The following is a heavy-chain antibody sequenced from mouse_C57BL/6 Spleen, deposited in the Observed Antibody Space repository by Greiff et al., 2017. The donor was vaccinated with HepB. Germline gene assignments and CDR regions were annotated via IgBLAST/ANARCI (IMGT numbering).Heavy chain of an antibody. CDR2: IDPEDGET. CDR1: GFNIKDYY. CDR3: ARGYDYDEAY. V-gene: IGHV14-2*01. D-gene: IGHD2-4*01. Sequence: EVQLQQSGAELVKPGASVKLSCTASGFNIKDYYMHWVKQRTEQGLEWIGRIDPEDGETKYAPKFPGKATITADTSSTTAYLQLSSLTSEDTAVYYCARGYDYDEAYWGQGTLVTVSA. J-gene: IGHJ3*01.